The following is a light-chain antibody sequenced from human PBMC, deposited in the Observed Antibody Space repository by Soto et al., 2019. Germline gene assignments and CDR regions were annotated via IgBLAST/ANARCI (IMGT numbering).Light chain of an antibody. CDR3: QQYNDWPT. V-gene: IGKV3D-15*01. CDR2: DAS. CDR1: QSFSSY. Sequence: EVVLTQSPATLSFSPCEIANLSCNSRQSFSSYLALYQQKPGQAPSLLIYDASNRATGIPARFSGSGSGTEFTLTISSLQSEDFAVYYCQQYNDWPTFGQGTKWIS. J-gene: IGKJ1*01.